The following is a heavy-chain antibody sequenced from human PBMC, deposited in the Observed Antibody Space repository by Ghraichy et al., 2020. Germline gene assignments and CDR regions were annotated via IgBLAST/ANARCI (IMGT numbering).Heavy chain of an antibody. CDR2: VFYTGSV. V-gene: IGHV4-39*02. J-gene: IGHJ6*03. Sequence: SETLYLTCSVSGGSIDNGRYYWVWIRQPPGKGLEWIGSVFYTGSVHSNPSLESRLTVSADTSRNNFSLKLRSVTAADTALYYCARRLSHRYYLDVWGKGTTVTVSS. D-gene: IGHD1-14*01. CDR3: ARRLSHRYYLDV. CDR1: GGSIDNGRYY.